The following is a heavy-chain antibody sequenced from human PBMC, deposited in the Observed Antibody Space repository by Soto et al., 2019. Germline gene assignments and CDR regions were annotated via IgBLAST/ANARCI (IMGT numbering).Heavy chain of an antibody. V-gene: IGHV4-59*12. Sequence: SETLSLTCSVSGAFISCYYYAWIRQAPGKGLEWIGYIYLGGSTYYNPSLKSRVTISVDRSKNQFSLKLSSVTAADTAVYYCARGEMAVNYWGQGTLVTAPQ. CDR3: ARGEMAVNY. D-gene: IGHD6-19*01. CDR1: GAFISCYY. J-gene: IGHJ4*02. CDR2: IYLGGST.